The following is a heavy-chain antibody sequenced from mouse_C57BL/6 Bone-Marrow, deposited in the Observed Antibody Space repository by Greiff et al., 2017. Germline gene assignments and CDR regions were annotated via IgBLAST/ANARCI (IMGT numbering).Heavy chain of an antibody. Sequence: VQLQQSGAELAKPGASVKLSCKASGYTFTSYWMHWVKQRPGQGLEWIGYINPSSGYTKYKQKFKDKATLTADKSSSTAYMQLSSLPYEDSAVYYCARRYYGSGYFDVWGTGTTVTVSS. CDR3: ARRYYGSGYFDV. CDR2: INPSSGYT. CDR1: GYTFTSYW. D-gene: IGHD1-1*01. J-gene: IGHJ1*03. V-gene: IGHV1-7*01.